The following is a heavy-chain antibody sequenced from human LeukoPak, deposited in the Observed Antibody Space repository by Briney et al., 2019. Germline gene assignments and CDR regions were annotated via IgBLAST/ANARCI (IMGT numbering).Heavy chain of an antibody. CDR3: AAGSSSSSWSLFDY. V-gene: IGHV1-46*01. CDR2: INPSRDST. D-gene: IGHD6-13*01. Sequence: ASVKDSCKASGYTFTSYYMHWVRQAPGQGLEWMGIINPSRDSTNYAQKCQERATITRDMSTSTVYMEMSRLRSEDTAVYYCAAGSSSSSWSLFDYWGQGTLVTVSS. CDR1: GYTFTSYY. J-gene: IGHJ4*02.